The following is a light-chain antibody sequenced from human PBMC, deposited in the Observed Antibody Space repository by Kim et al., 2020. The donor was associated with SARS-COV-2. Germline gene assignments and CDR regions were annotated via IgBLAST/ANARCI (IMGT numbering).Light chain of an antibody. Sequence: QSVLTQPASVSGSPGQSITISCTGTSSDVGGYNYVSWYQQHQDKASKLMIYDVSKRPSGVSNRFSGSKSGNTASLTISGLQAEDEADYYCSSYTSSSTLGFGGGSQLGV. J-gene: IGLJ3*02. CDR3: SSYTSSSTLG. CDR2: DVS. V-gene: IGLV2-14*01. CDR1: SSDVGGYNY.